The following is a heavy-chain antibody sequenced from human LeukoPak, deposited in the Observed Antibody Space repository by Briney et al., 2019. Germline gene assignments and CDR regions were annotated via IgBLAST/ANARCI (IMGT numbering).Heavy chain of an antibody. Sequence: SETLSLTCIVSGGSISSTTYYWGWIRQPPGKGLEWIGSIYYSGSTWYNPSLKSRVTVSADTSKNRFSLKLTSVTAADTAVYYCARDRACSNGVCSYFDYWGQGTVVTVSS. CDR2: IYYSGST. CDR1: GGSISSTTYY. D-gene: IGHD2-8*01. CDR3: ARDRACSNGVCSYFDY. J-gene: IGHJ4*02. V-gene: IGHV4-39*01.